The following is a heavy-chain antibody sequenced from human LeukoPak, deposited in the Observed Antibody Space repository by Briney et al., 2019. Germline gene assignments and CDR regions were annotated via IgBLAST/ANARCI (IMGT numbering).Heavy chain of an antibody. CDR2: DT. D-gene: IGHD2-2*01. J-gene: IGHJ6*02. CDR3: ARVGYCSSTSCYPYYYGMDV. V-gene: IGHV3-11*05. Sequence: DTYYAGSVKGRFTISRDNAKNSLYLQMNSLRAEDTAVYYCARVGYCSSTSCYPYYYGMDVWGQGTTVTVSS.